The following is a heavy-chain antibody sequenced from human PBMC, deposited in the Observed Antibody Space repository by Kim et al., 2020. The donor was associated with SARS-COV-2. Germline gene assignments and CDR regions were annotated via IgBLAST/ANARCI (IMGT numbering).Heavy chain of an antibody. CDR2: IYYSGST. CDR1: GGSISSSSYY. D-gene: IGHD2-2*01. J-gene: IGHJ6*02. V-gene: IGHV4-39*07. Sequence: SETLSLTCTVSGGSISSSSYYWGWIRQPPGKGLEWIGSIYYSGSTYYNPSLKSRVTISVDTSKNQFSLKLSSVTAADTAVYYCARSGPFSSTSWGDLISTRLIWYYYGVDVWGRGTTVTVSS. CDR3: ARSGPFSSTSWGDLISTRLIWYYYGVDV.